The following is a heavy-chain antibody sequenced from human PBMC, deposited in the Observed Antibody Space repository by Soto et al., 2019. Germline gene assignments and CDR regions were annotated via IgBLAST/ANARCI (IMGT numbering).Heavy chain of an antibody. CDR3: ARESAGSHKNNWFDP. Sequence: PSETLSLTXTVSGGSISSYYWSWIRQPPGKGLEWIGYIYYSGSTYYNPSLKSRVTMSVDTSRNQLLLQLNSVTAADTAVYYCARESAGSHKNNWFDPWGQGTLVTVSS. CDR1: GGSISSYY. CDR2: IYYSGST. J-gene: IGHJ5*02. V-gene: IGHV4-59*01. D-gene: IGHD3-10*01.